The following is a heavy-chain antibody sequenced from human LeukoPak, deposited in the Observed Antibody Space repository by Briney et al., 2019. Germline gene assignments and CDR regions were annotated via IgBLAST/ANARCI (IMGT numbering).Heavy chain of an antibody. J-gene: IGHJ5*02. CDR1: GYTFTSYW. Sequence: GESLQISCKGSGYTFTSYWIGWARQMPGKGLEWMGIIYPGDSDTRYSPSFQGQVAISADKSISTAYLQWNSLKASDTAIYYCARRAAGSWWFDPWGQGTLVTVSS. CDR3: ARRAAGSWWFDP. CDR2: IYPGDSDT. V-gene: IGHV5-51*01. D-gene: IGHD6-13*01.